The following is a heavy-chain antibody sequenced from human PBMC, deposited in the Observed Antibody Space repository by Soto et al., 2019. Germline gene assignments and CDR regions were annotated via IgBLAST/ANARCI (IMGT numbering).Heavy chain of an antibody. CDR1: GGSFTSNNW. CDR3: ASRDPGTSVDY. V-gene: IGHV4-4*02. D-gene: IGHD1-7*01. J-gene: IGHJ4*02. Sequence: QVQLQESGPGLVKPSGTLSLTCAVSGGSFTSNNWWTWVRQPPGQGLEWIGEIYRTGSTNYNQSLKRRVTISLDKAENQFSLKVTSLTAADTAVYYCASRDPGTSVDYWGQGTLVTVSS. CDR2: IYRTGST.